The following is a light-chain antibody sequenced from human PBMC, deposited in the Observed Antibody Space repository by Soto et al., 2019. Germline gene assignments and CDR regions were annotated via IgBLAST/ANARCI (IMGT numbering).Light chain of an antibody. CDR1: QSVSSRH. CDR3: QQYGSSPRT. J-gene: IGKJ1*01. CDR2: AAS. V-gene: IGKV3-20*01. Sequence: EIVLTQSPGTLSLSPGERATLSCRASQSVSSRHLAWYQQKPGQSPRLLIYAASSRATGIPDRFSGGGSGTDFTLTISRLEPEDFAVYYCQQYGSSPRTFGLGTKVEIK.